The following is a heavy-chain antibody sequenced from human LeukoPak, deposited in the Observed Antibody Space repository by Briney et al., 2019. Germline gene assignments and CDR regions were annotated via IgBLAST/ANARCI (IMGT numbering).Heavy chain of an antibody. CDR2: ITTTGNTA. J-gene: IGHJ4*02. CDR3: ARDSVHGYYDSSGYSALFDY. V-gene: IGHV3-11*04. D-gene: IGHD3-22*01. CDR1: GFTFSDYF. Sequence: GGSLRLSCAASGFTFSDYFMTWIRQAPGKGLEWISYITTTGNTAFYADSVKGRFTVSRDNAKNSLYLQINSLRAEDTAVYYCARDSVHGYYDSSGYSALFDYWGQGTLVTVSS.